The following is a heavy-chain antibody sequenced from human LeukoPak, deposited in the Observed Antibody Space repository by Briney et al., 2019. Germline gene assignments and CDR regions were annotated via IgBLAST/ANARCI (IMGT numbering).Heavy chain of an antibody. V-gene: IGHV3-30*18. Sequence: GGSLRLSCAASGFTFISYGMHWVRQAPGKGLEWVAVISYDGSNKYYADSVKGRFTISRDNSKNTLYLQMKSLRAEDTAVYYCAKGGGYEAQYYYYYLDVWGKGTTVTISS. D-gene: IGHD5-12*01. CDR1: GFTFISYG. CDR2: ISYDGSNK. CDR3: AKGGGYEAQYYYYYLDV. J-gene: IGHJ6*03.